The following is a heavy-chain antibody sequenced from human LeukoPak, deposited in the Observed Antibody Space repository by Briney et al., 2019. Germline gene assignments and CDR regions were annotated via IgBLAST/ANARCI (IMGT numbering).Heavy chain of an antibody. V-gene: IGHV3-74*01. J-gene: IGHJ4*02. CDR1: GFTFSSSW. CDR3: AKDTSIGKYCTSGVCSPFDY. Sequence: GGSLRLSCAASGFTFSSSWMHWVRQAPGKGLVWVSRISSDGSSTNYADSVKGRFTISRDNAKNTLYLHVNSLRAEDTAVYYCAKDTSIGKYCTSGVCSPFDYWGQGTLVTVSS. CDR2: ISSDGSST. D-gene: IGHD2-8*01.